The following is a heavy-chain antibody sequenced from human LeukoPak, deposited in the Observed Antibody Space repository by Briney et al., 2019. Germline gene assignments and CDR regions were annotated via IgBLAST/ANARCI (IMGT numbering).Heavy chain of an antibody. V-gene: IGHV4-59*11. CDR1: GGSISSHY. CDR2: IYYSGST. J-gene: IGHJ6*03. D-gene: IGHD7-27*01. Sequence: SETLSLTCTVSGGSISSHYWSWIRQPPGKGLAWIAYIYYSGSTYYNPSLKSRVTISVDTSKNQFSLKLRSVTAADTDVYYCARGGATGDRYYYMDVWGKGATVTVSS. CDR3: ARGGATGDRYYYMDV.